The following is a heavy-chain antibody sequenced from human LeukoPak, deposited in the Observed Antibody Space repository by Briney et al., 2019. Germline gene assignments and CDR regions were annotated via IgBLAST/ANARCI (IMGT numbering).Heavy chain of an antibody. CDR2: INPNSGGT. CDR3: ARVGDSSGNPLDY. Sequence: GASVKVSCKASRYTFTGYYMHWVRQAPGQGLEWMGRINPNSGGTNYAQKFQGRVTMTRDTSISTAYMELSRLRSDDTAVYYCARVGDSSGNPLDYWGQGTLVTVSS. CDR1: RYTFTGYY. D-gene: IGHD6-19*01. V-gene: IGHV1-2*06. J-gene: IGHJ4*02.